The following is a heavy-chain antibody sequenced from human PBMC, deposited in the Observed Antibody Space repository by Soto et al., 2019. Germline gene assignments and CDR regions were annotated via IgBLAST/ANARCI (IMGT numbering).Heavy chain of an antibody. Sequence: EVQLLESGGGLVQPGGSLRLSCAASGFTFSSYAMSWVRQAPGKGLEWVSAISGSGGSTYYADPVKGRFTISRDNSKSTLYPQMDSLRAEDTAVYYCAKMGVPAVLNWFDPWGQGTLVTVSS. V-gene: IGHV3-23*01. CDR2: ISGSGGST. CDR3: AKMGVPAVLNWFDP. J-gene: IGHJ5*02. D-gene: IGHD2-2*01. CDR1: GFTFSSYA.